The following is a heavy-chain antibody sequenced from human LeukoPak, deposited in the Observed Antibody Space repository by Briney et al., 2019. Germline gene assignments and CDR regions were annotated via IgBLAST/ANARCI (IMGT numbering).Heavy chain of an antibody. D-gene: IGHD4-17*01. CDR3: ARCMHDYGDSADDY. Sequence: GGSLRLSCAASRFTFRKYAMNWVRQAPGKGLEWVSYISSSSTIYYADSVKGRFTISRDNAKNSLYLQMNSLRAEDTAVYYCARCMHDYGDSADDYWGQGTLVTVSS. CDR2: ISSSSTI. J-gene: IGHJ4*02. V-gene: IGHV3-69-1*01. CDR1: RFTFRKYA.